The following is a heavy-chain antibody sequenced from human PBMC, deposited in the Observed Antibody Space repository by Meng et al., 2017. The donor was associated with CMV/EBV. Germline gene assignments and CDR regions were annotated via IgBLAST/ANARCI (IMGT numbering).Heavy chain of an antibody. CDR3: ARGVGNIVVVPAATYGMDV. CDR1: GFTFDAYG. Sequence: ETLSLTCAASGFTFDAYGMSWVRQAPGKGLEWVSGINWNGGSTGYADSVKGRFTISRDNAKNSLYLQMNSLRAEDTALYYCARGVGNIVVVPAATYGMDVWGQGTTVTVSS. D-gene: IGHD2-2*01. J-gene: IGHJ6*02. CDR2: INWNGGST. V-gene: IGHV3-20*04.